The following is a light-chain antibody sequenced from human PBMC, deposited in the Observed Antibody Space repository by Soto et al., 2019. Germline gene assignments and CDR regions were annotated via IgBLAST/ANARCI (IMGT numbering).Light chain of an antibody. CDR3: CSYAGSSTLYV. CDR1: SSDVGSYNF. V-gene: IGLV2-23*01. J-gene: IGLJ1*01. CDR2: EGS. Sequence: QSALTQPASVSGSPGQSITISCTGTSSDVGSYNFVSWYQHHPGKAPKLMIYEGSKRPSGVSNRFSGSKSGSTASLTISGLQAEDEADYFCCSYAGSSTLYVFGTGTKVTVL.